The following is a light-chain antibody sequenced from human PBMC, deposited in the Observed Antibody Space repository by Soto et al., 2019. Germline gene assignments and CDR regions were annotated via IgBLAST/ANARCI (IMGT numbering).Light chain of an antibody. CDR2: AAS. CDR1: QGIGNY. Sequence: DIQMTQSPSAMSASLGDRVTITCRASQGIGNYLAWYQQKSGKVPKLLIYAASTLQSGVPSRFSGSRSGTDFTLTISSLQPEDVATYYCQNHNNAPWTFGQGTKVDIK. CDR3: QNHNNAPWT. V-gene: IGKV1-27*01. J-gene: IGKJ1*01.